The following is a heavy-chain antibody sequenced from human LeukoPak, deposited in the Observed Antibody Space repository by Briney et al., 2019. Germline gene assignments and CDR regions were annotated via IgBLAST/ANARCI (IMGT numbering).Heavy chain of an antibody. CDR3: ARVRGDEYSSSSDY. J-gene: IGHJ4*02. D-gene: IGHD6-6*01. Sequence: GGSLRLSCAASGFTFSSYWMSWVRQAPGKGLEWVAVISYDGSNKYYADSVKGRFTISRDNSKNTLYLQMNSLRAEDTAVYYCARVRGDEYSSSSDYWGQGTLVTVSS. CDR2: ISYDGSNK. CDR1: GFTFSSYW. V-gene: IGHV3-30-3*01.